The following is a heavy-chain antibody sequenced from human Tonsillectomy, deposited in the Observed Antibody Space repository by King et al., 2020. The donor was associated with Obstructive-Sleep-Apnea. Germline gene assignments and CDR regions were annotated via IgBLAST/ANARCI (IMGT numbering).Heavy chain of an antibody. V-gene: IGHV3-21*01. CDR3: ARDRQLWSLDAFDI. CDR2: ISSSSSYI. Sequence: VQLVESGGGLVKPGGSLRLSCAASGFTFSSYSMNWVRQSPGKGLEWVSSISSSSSYIYYADSVKGRFTISRDNAKNSLYLQMNSLRAEDTAVYYCARDRQLWSLDAFDIWGQGTMVTVSS. D-gene: IGHD5-18*01. CDR1: GFTFSSYS. J-gene: IGHJ3*02.